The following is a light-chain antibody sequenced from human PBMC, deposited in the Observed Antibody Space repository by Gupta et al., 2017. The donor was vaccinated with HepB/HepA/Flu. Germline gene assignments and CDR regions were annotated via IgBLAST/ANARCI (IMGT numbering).Light chain of an antibody. J-gene: IGKJ3*01. V-gene: IGKV3-11*01. CDR3: QQRSDFVT. CDR1: QSVGAY. Sequence: EIVLTQSPATLSLSPGERATLSCRASQSVGAYLAWYQQKPGQAPRLLIYDASTRATGTPDRFSGSGSGTEFTLTISSLEPEDFAVYYWQQRSDFVTFGHGTKVDIK. CDR2: DAS.